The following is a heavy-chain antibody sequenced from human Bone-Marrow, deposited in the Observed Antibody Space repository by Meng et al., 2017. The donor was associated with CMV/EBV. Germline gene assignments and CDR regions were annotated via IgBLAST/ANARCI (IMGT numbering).Heavy chain of an antibody. V-gene: IGHV4-34*01. Sequence: GSLRLSCAASGFTFSDHYMDWVRQAPGKGLEWIGEINHSGSTNYNPSLKSRVTISVDTSKNQFSLKLSSVTAADTAVYYCARGGREYYDFWSGYYSRDYGMDVWGQGTTVTVSS. CDR2: INHSGST. CDR1: GFTFSDHY. J-gene: IGHJ6*02. CDR3: ARGGREYYDFWSGYYSRDYGMDV. D-gene: IGHD3-3*01.